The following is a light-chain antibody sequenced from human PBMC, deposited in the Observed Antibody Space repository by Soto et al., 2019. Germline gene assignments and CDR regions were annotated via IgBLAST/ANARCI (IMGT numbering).Light chain of an antibody. V-gene: IGLV2-23*02. CDR1: SSDVGSYNL. CDR2: EVS. J-gene: IGLJ1*01. CDR3: CSYAGIYV. Sequence: QSVLTQPASVSGSPGKSITISCTGTSSDVGSYNLVSWYQQHPGKAPKLMIYEVSKRPSGVSNRFSGSKSGNTASLTISGLQAEDEADYYCCSYAGIYVFGTGTKLTVL.